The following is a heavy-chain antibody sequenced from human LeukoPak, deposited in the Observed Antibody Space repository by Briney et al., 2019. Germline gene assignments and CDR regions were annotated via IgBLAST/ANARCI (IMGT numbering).Heavy chain of an antibody. CDR3: ARGGYCSSTSCSTYYGMDV. Sequence: SQTLSLTCTVSGDSISSGSYYWSWIRQPAGKGLEWIGRIYTSGSTNYNPSPKSRVTISVDTSKNQFSLKLSSVTAADTAVYYCARGGYCSSTSCSTYYGMDVWGQGTTVTVSS. V-gene: IGHV4-61*02. J-gene: IGHJ6*02. CDR2: IYTSGST. D-gene: IGHD2-2*01. CDR1: GDSISSGSYY.